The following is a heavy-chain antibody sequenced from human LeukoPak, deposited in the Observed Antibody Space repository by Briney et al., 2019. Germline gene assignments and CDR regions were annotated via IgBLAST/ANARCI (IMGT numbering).Heavy chain of an antibody. CDR2: IYYSGST. J-gene: IGHJ4*02. CDR1: GGSVSRGSYV. Sequence: SETLSLTCTVSGGSVSRGSYVWCWIRQPPGKGLEWIGYIYYSGSTNYNPSLKSRVTISVDTSKNQFSLKLSSVTAADAAVYYFPTDSGPSRILDYWGQGTLVTVSS. V-gene: IGHV4-61*01. CDR3: PTDSGPSRILDY. D-gene: IGHD2/OR15-2a*01.